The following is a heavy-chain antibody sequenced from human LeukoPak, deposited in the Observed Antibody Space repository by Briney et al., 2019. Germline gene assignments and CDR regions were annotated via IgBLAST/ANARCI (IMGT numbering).Heavy chain of an antibody. D-gene: IGHD2-15*01. CDR3: AREAVLRGSDDAFDI. CDR1: GFTLSNYY. V-gene: IGHV3-7*01. CDR2: IRQDGRDK. Sequence: PGGSLRLSCAASGFTLSNYYMSWVRQAPGEGLEWVANIRQDGRDKYYVDSVKGRFTISRDNAKNSLYLQMTSLRAEDTAVYYCAREAVLRGSDDAFDIWGQGTMVTVSS. J-gene: IGHJ3*02.